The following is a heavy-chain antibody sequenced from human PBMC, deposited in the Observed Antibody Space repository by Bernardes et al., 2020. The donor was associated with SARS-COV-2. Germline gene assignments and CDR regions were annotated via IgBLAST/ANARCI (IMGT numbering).Heavy chain of an antibody. CDR2: IKNKANSYIT. Sequence: GGSLRLSCAASGFTFSDHYMDWVRQAPGKGLEWVGRIKNKANSYITEYAASVKGRLTISRDDSKNSLYLQMNSLKTEDTAVYYCVRDSHLRPHNYYDSSGYDYWGQGTLVTVSS. CDR3: VRDSHLRPHNYYDSSGYDY. D-gene: IGHD3-22*01. CDR1: GFTFSDHY. V-gene: IGHV3-72*01. J-gene: IGHJ4*02.